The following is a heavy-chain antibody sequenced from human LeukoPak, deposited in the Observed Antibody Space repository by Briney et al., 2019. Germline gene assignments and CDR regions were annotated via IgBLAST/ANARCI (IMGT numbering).Heavy chain of an antibody. CDR3: ARDIAVAGDAFDI. V-gene: IGHV3-23*01. J-gene: IGHJ3*02. Sequence: GGSLRLSCAASGFTFNTYAMTWVRQAPGKGLEWVSTITTDRSTYYADSVKGRFTISRDNAKNSLYLQMNSLRAEDTAVYYCARDIAVAGDAFDIWGQGTMVTVSS. CDR1: GFTFNTYA. D-gene: IGHD6-19*01. CDR2: ITTDRST.